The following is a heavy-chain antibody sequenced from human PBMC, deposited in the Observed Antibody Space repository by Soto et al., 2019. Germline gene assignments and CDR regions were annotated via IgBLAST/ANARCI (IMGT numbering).Heavy chain of an antibody. Sequence: ASVKVSCKASGYTFTSYGISWVRQAPGQGLEWMGWISAYNGNTNYAQKLQGRVTMTTDTSTSTAYMELRSLRSDDTAVYYCARVRYSSSWYNYYYGMDVWGQGTTVTVSS. V-gene: IGHV1-18*01. CDR2: ISAYNGNT. CDR3: ARVRYSSSWYNYYYGMDV. D-gene: IGHD6-13*01. CDR1: GYTFTSYG. J-gene: IGHJ6*02.